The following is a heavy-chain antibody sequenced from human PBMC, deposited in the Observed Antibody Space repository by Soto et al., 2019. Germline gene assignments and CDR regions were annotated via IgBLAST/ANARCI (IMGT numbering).Heavy chain of an antibody. CDR1: GYTFTSYY. J-gene: IGHJ1*01. D-gene: IGHD3-10*01. Sequence: ASVKVSCKASGYTFTSYYMHWVRQAPGQGLEWMGIINPSGGSTSYAQKFQGRVTMTRDTSTSTVYMELSSLRSEDTAVYYCARGGGVIELAEYFQHWGQGTLVTAPQ. V-gene: IGHV1-46*03. CDR2: INPSGGST. CDR3: ARGGGVIELAEYFQH.